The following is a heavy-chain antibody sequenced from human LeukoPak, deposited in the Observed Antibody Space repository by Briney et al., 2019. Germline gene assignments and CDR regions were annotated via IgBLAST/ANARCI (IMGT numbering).Heavy chain of an antibody. J-gene: IGHJ4*02. D-gene: IGHD6-19*01. V-gene: IGHV3-23*01. CDR1: GFTFTTYG. CDR2: IGGSGTRT. CDR3: ARDALGYSSGWSEYYFDY. Sequence: GGSLRLSCSASGFTFTTYGMNWVRQAPGKGLEWVSGIGGSGTRTYYADSVKGRFTISRDNSKNTLYLQMNSLRAEDTAVYYCARDALGYSSGWSEYYFDYWGQGTLVTVSS.